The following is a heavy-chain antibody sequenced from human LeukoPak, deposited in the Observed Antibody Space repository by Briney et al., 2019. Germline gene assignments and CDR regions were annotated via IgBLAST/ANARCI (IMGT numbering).Heavy chain of an antibody. J-gene: IGHJ4*02. D-gene: IGHD6-6*01. CDR3: ARGIAARHDY. V-gene: IGHV4-59*01. Sequence: SETLSLTCTVSGGSISSYYWSWIRQPPGKGLEWIGYIYYSGSTNYSPSLKSRVTISVDTSKNQFSLKLSSVTAADTAVYYCARGIAARHDYWGQGTLVTVSS. CDR1: GGSISSYY. CDR2: IYYSGST.